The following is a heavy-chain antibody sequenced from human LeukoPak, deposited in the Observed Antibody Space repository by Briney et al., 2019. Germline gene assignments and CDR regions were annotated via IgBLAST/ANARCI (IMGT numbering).Heavy chain of an antibody. CDR2: IYHSGST. D-gene: IGHD3-10*01. J-gene: IGHJ3*02. CDR1: GDSISSSGSY. Sequence: SETLSLTCTVSGDSISSSGSYWTWIRQPPGKGLEWIGYIYHSGSTYYTPSLKSRVTISVDRSKNQFSLELSSLTAADTAVYYCARAGGRELLWFGELLRSAFDIWGQGTMVTVSS. CDR3: ARAGGRELLWFGELLRSAFDI. V-gene: IGHV4-30-2*01.